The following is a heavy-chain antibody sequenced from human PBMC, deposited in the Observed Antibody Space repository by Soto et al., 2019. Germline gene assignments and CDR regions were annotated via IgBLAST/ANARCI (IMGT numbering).Heavy chain of an antibody. CDR2: IKHSGST. CDR3: AREGIAAADTGMDV. D-gene: IGHD6-13*01. J-gene: IGHJ6*02. V-gene: IGHV4-34*01. Sequence: QVQLQQWGAGLLKPSETLSLTCAVYGGSFSGYYWSWIHQPPGKGLQWIGEIKHSGSTKYNPSLKRRVTIPVDTSKKPFSLRVTSVTAAGTAVYYWAREGIAAADTGMDVWGQGTTVTGSS. CDR1: GGSFSGYY.